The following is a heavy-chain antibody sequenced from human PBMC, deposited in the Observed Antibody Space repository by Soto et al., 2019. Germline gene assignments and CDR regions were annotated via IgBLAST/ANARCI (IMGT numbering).Heavy chain of an antibody. D-gene: IGHD3-22*01. V-gene: IGHV1-18*01. CDR3: ARAGQYYDSSGYVN. CDR1: GYSFATSG. J-gene: IGHJ4*02. Sequence: QVKLVQSGTEVKKPEASLKVSCKSSGYSFATSGISWVRQAPGQALDWMGWISVYNVNTNYDQKLNARSTMPTDTSTTPAYLELRSLRSDDTAVYYCARAGQYYDSSGYVNWGQGTLVTVSS. CDR2: ISVYNVNT.